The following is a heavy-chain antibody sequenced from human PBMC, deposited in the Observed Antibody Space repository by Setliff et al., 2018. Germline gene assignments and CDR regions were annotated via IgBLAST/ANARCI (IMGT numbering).Heavy chain of an antibody. J-gene: IGHJ4*02. V-gene: IGHV3-33*08. CDR3: ARTCSGSGCYAGLES. D-gene: IGHD2-15*01. Sequence: PGGSLRLSCAASGFTFSTYRMHWVRQAQGKGLELVSVRWDDGGNKYHADSVKVRFTISRYNSQNTLYLQMNSLRPEDTAVYYCARTCSGSGCYAGLESWGQGTPVTVSS. CDR2: RWDDGGNK. CDR1: GFTFSTYR.